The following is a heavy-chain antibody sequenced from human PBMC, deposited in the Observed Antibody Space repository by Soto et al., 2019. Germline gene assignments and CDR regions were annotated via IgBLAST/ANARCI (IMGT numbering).Heavy chain of an antibody. Sequence: SETLSLTCTVSGGSISSYYWSWIRQPPGKGLEWIGYIYYSGSTNYNPSLKSRVTISVDTSKNQFSLKLSSVTAADTAVYYCAREQPTGTNWFDPWGQGTLVTVSS. J-gene: IGHJ5*02. V-gene: IGHV4-59*01. CDR1: GGSISSYY. CDR3: AREQPTGTNWFDP. D-gene: IGHD4-17*01. CDR2: IYYSGST.